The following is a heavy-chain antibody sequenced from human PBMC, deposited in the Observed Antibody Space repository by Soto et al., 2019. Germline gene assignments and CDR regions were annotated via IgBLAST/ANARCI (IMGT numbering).Heavy chain of an antibody. CDR1: GDSINSDKYY. J-gene: IGHJ4*02. D-gene: IGHD3-3*01. V-gene: IGHV4-39*01. CDR3: ARLEGLATISYYFDF. Sequence: QLQESGPGLVKPSETLSLTCSVSGDSINSDKYYWGWIRQPPGKGLEWIGSIYYRGNTYYNPSLQTRVTIYLDKSKSQFSLRLNSVTAAASAVYFCARLEGLATISYYFDFWGQGAQVTVSS. CDR2: IYYRGNT.